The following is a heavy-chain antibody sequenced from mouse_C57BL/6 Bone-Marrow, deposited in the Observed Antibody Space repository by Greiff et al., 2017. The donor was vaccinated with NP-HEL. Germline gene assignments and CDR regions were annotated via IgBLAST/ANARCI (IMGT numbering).Heavy chain of an antibody. CDR1: GYTFTDYY. V-gene: IGHV1-26*01. D-gene: IGHD2-3*01. J-gene: IGHJ4*01. CDR2: INPNNGGT. Sequence: EVQLQQSGPELVKPGASVKISCKASGYTFTDYYMNWVKQSHGKSLEWIGDINPNNGGTSYNQKFKGKATLTVDESSSTAYMELRSLTSEDSAVYYCARYHDGYYAMDYWGQGTSVTVSS. CDR3: ARYHDGYYAMDY.